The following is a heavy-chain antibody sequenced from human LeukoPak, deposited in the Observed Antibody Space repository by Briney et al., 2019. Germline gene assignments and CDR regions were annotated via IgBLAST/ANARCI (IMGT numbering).Heavy chain of an antibody. V-gene: IGHV3-30*18. CDR2: ISYDGSNK. CDR3: AKDLGGVVAPGGVFDY. Sequence: GGSLRLSCAASGFTFSSYGMHWVRQAPGKGLEWVAVISYDGSNKYYADSVKGRFTISRDNSKSTLYLQMNSLRAEDTAVYYCAKDLGGVVAPGGVFDYWGQGTLVTVSS. CDR1: GFTFSSYG. D-gene: IGHD3-16*01. J-gene: IGHJ4*02.